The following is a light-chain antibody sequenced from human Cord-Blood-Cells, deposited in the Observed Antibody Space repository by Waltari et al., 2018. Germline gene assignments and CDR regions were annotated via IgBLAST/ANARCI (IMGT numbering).Light chain of an antibody. Sequence: EIHMTQSPSSLSASAVDRVTITCRASQSISSYLNWYQQKPGEAPKLLIYAASSLQSGVPASFCGSGASTAFSITISSLQQEDFATDYCQQSYGSPLTFGEGTRVEIK. CDR1: QSISSY. CDR3: QQSYGSPLT. CDR2: AAS. V-gene: IGKV1-39*01. J-gene: IGKJ4*01.